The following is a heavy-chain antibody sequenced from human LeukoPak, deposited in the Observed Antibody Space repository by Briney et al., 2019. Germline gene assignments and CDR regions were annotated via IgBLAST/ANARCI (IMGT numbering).Heavy chain of an antibody. CDR2: IYYSGST. Sequence: SETLSLTCTVSGGSISSSSYYWGWIRQPPGKGLEWNGSIYYSGSTYYNPSLKSRVTISVDTSKNQFSLKLSSVTAADTAVYYCARHPLARYFDYWGQGTLVTVSS. D-gene: IGHD1-26*01. J-gene: IGHJ4*02. CDR3: ARHPLARYFDY. V-gene: IGHV4-39*01. CDR1: GGSISSSSYY.